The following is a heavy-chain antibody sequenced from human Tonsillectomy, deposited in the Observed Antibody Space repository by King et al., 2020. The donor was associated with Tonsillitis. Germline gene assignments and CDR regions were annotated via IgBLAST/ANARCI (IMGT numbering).Heavy chain of an antibody. J-gene: IGHJ4*02. V-gene: IGHV3-73*01. D-gene: IGHD6-19*01. CDR1: GFTFSGSA. CDR3: TTNGRGYSSGWACDY. CDR2: IRSKANNYAT. Sequence: VQLVESGGGLVQPGGSLKLSCAASGFTFSGSAMHWGRQASGKGLEWVGRIRSKANNYATAYAASVKGRFTSSRDDSKNTAYLQMNSLKTEDTAVYYCTTNGRGYSSGWACDYWGQGTLVTVSS.